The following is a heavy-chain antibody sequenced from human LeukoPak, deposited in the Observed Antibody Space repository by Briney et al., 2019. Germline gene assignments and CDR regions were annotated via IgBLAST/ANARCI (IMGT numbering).Heavy chain of an antibody. Sequence: EAGGSLRLSCAASGFTFSSYAMSWVRQAPGKGLEWVSAISGSGGSTYYADSVKGRFTISRDNSKNTLYLQMNSLRAEDTAVYYCENGRRTGTPHYWGQGTLVTVSS. V-gene: IGHV3-23*01. D-gene: IGHD1-7*01. J-gene: IGHJ4*02. CDR2: ISGSGGST. CDR1: GFTFSSYA. CDR3: ENGRRTGTPHY.